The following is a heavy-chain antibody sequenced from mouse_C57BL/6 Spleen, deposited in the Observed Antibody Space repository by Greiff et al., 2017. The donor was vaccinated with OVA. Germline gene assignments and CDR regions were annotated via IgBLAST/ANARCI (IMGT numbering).Heavy chain of an antibody. J-gene: IGHJ4*01. CDR2: INPSTGGT. CDR3: ARSDYYGSSYFFYAMDY. V-gene: IGHV1-42*01. D-gene: IGHD1-1*01. CDR1: GYSFTGYY. Sequence: EVQLQESGPELVKPGASVKISCKASGYSFTGYYMNWVKQSPEKSLEWIGEINPSTGGTTYNQKFKAKATLTVEKSSSTAYMQLKSLTSEDSAVYYCARSDYYGSSYFFYAMDYWGQGTSVTVSS.